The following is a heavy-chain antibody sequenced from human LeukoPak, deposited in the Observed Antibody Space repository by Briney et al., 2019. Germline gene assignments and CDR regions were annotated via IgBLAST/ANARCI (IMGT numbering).Heavy chain of an antibody. J-gene: IGHJ4*02. CDR1: GGSISSYY. CDR2: IYYSGST. Sequence: SETLSLTCTVSGGSISSYYWSWLRQPPGKGLKWIGYIYYSGSTHYNPSLKSRVTISVDTSKNQFSLKLSSVTAADTAVYYCARGLWCGDENPPYSVYWGRGILVTVSS. D-gene: IGHD3-10*01. V-gene: IGHV4-59*08. CDR3: ARGLWCGDENPPYSVY.